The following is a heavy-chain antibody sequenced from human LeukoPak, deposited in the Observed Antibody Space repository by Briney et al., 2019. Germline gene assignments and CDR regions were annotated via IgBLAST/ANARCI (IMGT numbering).Heavy chain of an antibody. CDR3: ATSLDTAMGYNYFDY. V-gene: IGHV1-2*02. J-gene: IGHJ4*02. Sequence: VASVKVSCKASGYTFTGYYMHWVRQAPGQGLEWMGWINPNSGGTNYAQKFQGRVTMTRDTSISTAYMELSRLRSDDTAVYYCATSLDTAMGYNYFDYWGQGTLVTVSS. CDR1: GYTFTGYY. CDR2: INPNSGGT. D-gene: IGHD5-18*01.